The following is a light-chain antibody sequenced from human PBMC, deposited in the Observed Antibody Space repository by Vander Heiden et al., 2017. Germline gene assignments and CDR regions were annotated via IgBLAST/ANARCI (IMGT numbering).Light chain of an antibody. CDR1: SSDIGAYNY. CDR3: SSFTTSNTLI. V-gene: IGLV2-14*01. CDR2: EVS. Sequence: QSALTQPASVSGSPGQSITISCTGTSSDIGAYNYVSWYQQYPGKAPKLIYEVSHSPSGLSDRFSGSKSGNTASLTISGLQTEDEADYYCSSFTTSNTLIFGGGTKLTVL. J-gene: IGLJ2*01.